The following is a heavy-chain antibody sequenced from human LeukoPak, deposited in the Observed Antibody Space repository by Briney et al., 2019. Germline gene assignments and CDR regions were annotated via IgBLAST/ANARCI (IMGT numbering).Heavy chain of an antibody. CDR1: GGTFSSYA. CDR3: ARCGTPVGIYYFDY. CDR2: IIPIFGTA. J-gene: IGHJ4*02. Sequence: ASVKVSCKASGGTFSSYAISWVRQAPGQGLEWMGGIIPIFGTANYAQKFQGRVTITTDESTSTAYMELSSLRSEDTAVYYCARCGTPVGIYYFDYWGQGTLVTVSS. V-gene: IGHV1-69*05. D-gene: IGHD6-13*01.